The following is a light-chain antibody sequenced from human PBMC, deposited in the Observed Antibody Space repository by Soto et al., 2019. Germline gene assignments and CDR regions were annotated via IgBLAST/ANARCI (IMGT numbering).Light chain of an antibody. V-gene: IGKV1-13*02. Sequence: AIQVTQSPSSLSASVGDRVTITCRASQDIRGALAWYQQKPGKAPKLLIYDVSTLESEVPSRFSGSGSGTEFTLTISSLQPDDFATYYCQQNNIYWTFGQGTKV. CDR1: QDIRGA. J-gene: IGKJ1*01. CDR3: QQNNIYWT. CDR2: DVS.